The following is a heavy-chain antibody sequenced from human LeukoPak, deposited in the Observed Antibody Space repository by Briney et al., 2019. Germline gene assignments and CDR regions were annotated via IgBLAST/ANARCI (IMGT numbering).Heavy chain of an antibody. V-gene: IGHV3-20*01. CDR3: ARAHDYSNYGTYNWFDP. Sequence: PGGSLRLSCAASGFTFDDYGMSWVRQAPGKGLEWVSGINWNGGSTGYADSVKGRFTISRDNAKNSLYLQMNSLRAEDTALYHCARAHDYSNYGTYNWFDPWGQGTLVTVSS. CDR2: INWNGGST. CDR1: GFTFDDYG. D-gene: IGHD4-11*01. J-gene: IGHJ5*02.